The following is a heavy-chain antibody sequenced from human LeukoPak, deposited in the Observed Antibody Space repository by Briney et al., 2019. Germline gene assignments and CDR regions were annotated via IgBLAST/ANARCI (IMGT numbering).Heavy chain of an antibody. CDR3: ARDWSSGDWDTFGI. V-gene: IGHV4-38-2*02. CDR2: ISHTGGT. J-gene: IGHJ3*02. CDR1: GHSVSSGYY. D-gene: IGHD3-10*01. Sequence: SETLSLTCTVSGHSVSSGYYWAWIRQSPGKGLEWLGSISHTGGTYYSPSLRSPLTISLDTSRNQFSLTLSSVTAADTAIYYCARDWSSGDWDTFGIWGQGTLVTVSS.